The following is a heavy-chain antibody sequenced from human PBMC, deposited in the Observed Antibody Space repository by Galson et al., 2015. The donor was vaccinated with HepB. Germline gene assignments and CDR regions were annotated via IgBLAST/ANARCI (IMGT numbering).Heavy chain of an antibody. V-gene: IGHV3-9*01. CDR2: ISFNSGSI. CDR1: GFTFGDYA. CDR3: AKDTTLVVVPTGYFDL. J-gene: IGHJ2*01. D-gene: IGHD2-2*01. Sequence: SLRLSCAASGFTFGDYAMHWVRQVPGRGLEWVSGISFNSGSIDYADSVEGRFTISRDNAKNSLYLQMNSPRPEDTVLYHCAKDTTLVVVPTGYFDLWGRGTLVTVST.